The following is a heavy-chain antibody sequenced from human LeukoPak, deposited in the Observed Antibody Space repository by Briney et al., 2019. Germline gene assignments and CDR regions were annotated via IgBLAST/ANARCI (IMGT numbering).Heavy chain of an antibody. V-gene: IGHV1-8*01. D-gene: IGHD3-10*01. Sequence: GGPVNVSCNAARHTYTSYDINSGRQSTGHRVECRGWMNPNMVNTGYAQKFQGRVTMTRNTSISTAYMELSSLRSEDTAVYYCARGRQARYGSGSYYLDYWGQGTLVTVSS. J-gene: IGHJ4*02. CDR3: ARGRQARYGSGSYYLDY. CDR1: RHTYTSYD. CDR2: MNPNMVNT.